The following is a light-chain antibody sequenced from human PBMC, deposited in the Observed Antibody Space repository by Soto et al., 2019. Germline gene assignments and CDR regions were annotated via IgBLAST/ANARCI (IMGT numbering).Light chain of an antibody. CDR3: QQYNDWPPIT. V-gene: IGKV3-15*01. CDR2: YAS. CDR1: QSVSNN. J-gene: IGKJ5*01. Sequence: EIMMTQSLATLSVSPGERATLSCRASQSVSNNLAWYQQKPGQAPRLLIYYASTRATGIPARFSGSGSGTEFTLTISSLQSEDFALYYCQQYNDWPPITFGQGTRLEIK.